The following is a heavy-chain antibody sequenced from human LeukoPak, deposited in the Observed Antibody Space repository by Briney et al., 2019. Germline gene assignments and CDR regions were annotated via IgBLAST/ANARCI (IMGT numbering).Heavy chain of an antibody. V-gene: IGHV1-2*02. CDR2: INPNSGGT. CDR3: ARAWGGSGSEYDY. Sequence: ASVKASCKASGYTFTGYYMHWVRQAPGQGLEWMGWINPNSGGTNYAQKFQGRVTMTRDTSISTAYMELSRLRSDDTAVYYCARAWGGSGSEYDYWGQGTLVTVSS. CDR1: GYTFTGYY. D-gene: IGHD3-10*01. J-gene: IGHJ4*02.